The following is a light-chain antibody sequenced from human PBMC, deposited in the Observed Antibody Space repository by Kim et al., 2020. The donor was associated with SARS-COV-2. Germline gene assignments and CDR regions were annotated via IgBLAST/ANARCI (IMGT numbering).Light chain of an antibody. CDR2: GAS. Sequence: LSPGGGATRSCRASQSVSSSYLAWYQQKPGQAPRLLIYGASSRATGIPDRFSGSGSGTDFTLTISRLEPEDFAVYYCQQYGSSPYTFGQGTKLEI. CDR1: QSVSSSY. J-gene: IGKJ2*01. V-gene: IGKV3-20*01. CDR3: QQYGSSPYT.